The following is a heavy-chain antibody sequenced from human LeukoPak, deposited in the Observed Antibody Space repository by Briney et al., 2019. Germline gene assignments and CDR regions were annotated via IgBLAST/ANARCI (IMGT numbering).Heavy chain of an antibody. V-gene: IGHV3-30*19. Sequence: GGSLRISCGASGFTFRSYGMHWVRQAPGKGLEWVAVISYDGSNKYYADSVKGRFTISRDNSKNTLYLQMNSLRAEDTAVYYCARTLSGGSWYFDYWGQGTLVTVSS. CDR1: GFTFRSYG. J-gene: IGHJ4*02. CDR3: ARTLSGGSWYFDY. CDR2: ISYDGSNK. D-gene: IGHD2-15*01.